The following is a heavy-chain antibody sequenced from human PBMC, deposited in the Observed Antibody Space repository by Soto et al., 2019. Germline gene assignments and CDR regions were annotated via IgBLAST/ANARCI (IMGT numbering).Heavy chain of an antibody. D-gene: IGHD2-15*01. Sequence: GESLKVSCKTSGYSFISYWVAWVRQLPGKGLEWMGTFYPGDSTSTYSPSFQGQVTISVDKSISTAYLQLSSLKASDTAMYYCARIIGYCRNNDCSWTFDIWGQGTMVTVSS. CDR2: FYPGDSTS. CDR1: GYSFISYW. J-gene: IGHJ3*02. V-gene: IGHV5-51*01. CDR3: ARIIGYCRNNDCSWTFDI.